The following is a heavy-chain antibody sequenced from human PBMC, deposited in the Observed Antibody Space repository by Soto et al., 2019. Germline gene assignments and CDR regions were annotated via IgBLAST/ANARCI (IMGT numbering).Heavy chain of an antibody. D-gene: IGHD3-10*01. V-gene: IGHV1-8*01. J-gene: IGHJ4*02. Sequence: QVQLVQSGAGVKMPGASVRVSCKASGYTFISHDISWVRQATGQGLEWMGWMNPISGNTGYGQKFQGRVTMTSNTSTSTAYMELSSLRSADTAVYFCARGRYAIRGAFIIGELDYWGQGSLVIVSS. CDR2: MNPISGNT. CDR1: GYTFISHD. CDR3: ARGRYAIRGAFIIGELDY.